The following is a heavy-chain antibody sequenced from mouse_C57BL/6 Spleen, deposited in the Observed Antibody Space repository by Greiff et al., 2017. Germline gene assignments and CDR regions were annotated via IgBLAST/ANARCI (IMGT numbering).Heavy chain of an antibody. D-gene: IGHD1-1*01. CDR2: IHPNSGST. Sequence: QVQLQQPGAELVKPGASVKLSCKASGYTFTSYWMHWVKQRPGQGLEWIGMIHPNSGSTNYNEKFKSKATLTVDKSSSTAYMQLSSLTSEDSAVYYCARGGVVATPYWYFEGWGTGTTVTVSS. J-gene: IGHJ1*03. V-gene: IGHV1-64*01. CDR1: GYTFTSYW. CDR3: ARGGVVATPYWYFEG.